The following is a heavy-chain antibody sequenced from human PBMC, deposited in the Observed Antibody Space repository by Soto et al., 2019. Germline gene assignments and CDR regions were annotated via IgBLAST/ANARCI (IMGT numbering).Heavy chain of an antibody. CDR2: INAGNGNT. CDR1: GYTFTSYA. V-gene: IGHV1-3*01. Sequence: ASVKVSCKASGYTFTSYAMHWVRQAPGQRLEWMGWINAGNGNTKYSQKFQGRVTITRDTSASTAYMELSSLRSEDTAVYYCARDPQPRIRNYDFWSGYHFYWFDPWGQGTLVTVSS. D-gene: IGHD3-3*01. CDR3: ARDPQPRIRNYDFWSGYHFYWFDP. J-gene: IGHJ5*02.